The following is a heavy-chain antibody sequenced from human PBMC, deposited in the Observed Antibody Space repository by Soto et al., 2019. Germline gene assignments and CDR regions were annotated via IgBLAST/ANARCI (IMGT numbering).Heavy chain of an antibody. Sequence: SETLSLTCAVYGGSFSGYYWSWIRQPPGKGLEWIGEINHSGSTNYNPSLKSRVTISVDTSKNQFSLKLSSVTAADTAVYYCARGPRHNPWALVDVWGQGTTVTVSS. J-gene: IGHJ6*02. V-gene: IGHV4-34*01. CDR1: GGSFSGYY. CDR3: ARGPRHNPWALVDV. D-gene: IGHD1-1*01. CDR2: INHSGST.